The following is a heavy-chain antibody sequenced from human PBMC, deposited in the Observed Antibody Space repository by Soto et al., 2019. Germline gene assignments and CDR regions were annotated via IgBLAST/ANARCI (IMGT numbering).Heavy chain of an antibody. CDR2: IYWDDDK. CDR3: AHVYGGYDNFDY. D-gene: IGHD5-12*01. V-gene: IGHV2-5*02. CDR1: GFSLSTSGVG. Sequence: QITLKESDPTLVKPTQTLTLTCTFSGFSLSTSGVGVGWIRQPPGKALEWLALIYWDDDKRYSPSLKSRLTITKDTSKNQVVLTMTNMDPVDTATYYCAHVYGGYDNFDYWGQGTLVTVSS. J-gene: IGHJ4*02.